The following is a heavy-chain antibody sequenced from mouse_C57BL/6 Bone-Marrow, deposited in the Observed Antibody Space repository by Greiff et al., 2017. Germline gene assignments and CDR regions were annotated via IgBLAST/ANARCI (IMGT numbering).Heavy chain of an antibody. J-gene: IGHJ4*01. CDR1: GFTFTDYY. CDR3: ARFYYSNYDYAMDY. D-gene: IGHD2-5*01. CDR2: IRNKANGYTT. V-gene: IGHV7-3*01. Sequence: EVQGVESGGGLVQPGGSLSLSCAASGFTFTDYYMSWVRQPPGKALEWLGFIRNKANGYTTEYSASVKGRFTISRDNSQSILYLQMNALRAEDSATYYCARFYYSNYDYAMDYRGQGTSVTVSS.